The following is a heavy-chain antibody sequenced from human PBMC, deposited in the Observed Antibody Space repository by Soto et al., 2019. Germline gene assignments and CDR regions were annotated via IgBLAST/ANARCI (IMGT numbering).Heavy chain of an antibody. Sequence: QITLKESGPTLVKPTQTLTLTCTFSGFSLSTSGVGVGWIRQPPGKALEWLALIYWDDDKRYSPSLKSRLTITKDTSKNQVVLSMTNMDPVDTAPFYCEHTLDYRRYFDYWGQGTLVTVSS. CDR2: IYWDDDK. V-gene: IGHV2-5*02. CDR1: GFSLSTSGVG. J-gene: IGHJ4*02. CDR3: EHTLDYRRYFDY. D-gene: IGHD3-10*01.